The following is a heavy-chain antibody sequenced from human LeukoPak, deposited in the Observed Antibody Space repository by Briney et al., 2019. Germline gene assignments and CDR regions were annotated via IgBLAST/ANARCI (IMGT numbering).Heavy chain of an antibody. CDR2: INHSGST. CDR1: GGSFSGYY. V-gene: IGHV4-34*01. J-gene: IGHJ4*02. D-gene: IGHD4-11*01. Sequence: SETLSLTCAVYGGSFSGYYWSWIRQPPGKGLEGIGEINHSGSTNYNPSLKSRVTISVDTSKNQFSLKLSSVTAADTAVYYCARIPKMTTVTTRPYWGQGTLVTVSS. CDR3: ARIPKMTTVTTRPY.